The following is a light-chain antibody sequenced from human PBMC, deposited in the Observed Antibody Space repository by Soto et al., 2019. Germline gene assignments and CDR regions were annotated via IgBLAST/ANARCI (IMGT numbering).Light chain of an antibody. J-gene: IGLJ3*02. CDR1: SSNIGSNY. V-gene: IGLV1-47*01. CDR3: AAWDDSLSGWV. Sequence: QSVLTQPPSASGTPGQRVTISCSGSSSNIGSNYVYWYQQLPGTAPKLLIYRNNQRPSGVPDRFSGSKSGTSASLAISGLTSEDEADDYCAAWDDSLSGWVFGGGTKLTVL. CDR2: RNN.